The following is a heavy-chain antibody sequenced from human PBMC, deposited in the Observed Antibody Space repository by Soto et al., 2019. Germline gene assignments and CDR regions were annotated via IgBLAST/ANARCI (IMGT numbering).Heavy chain of an antibody. Sequence: PGWSLRLSCAASGFTFSSNAMSWVRQAPGKGLEWVSAISGGGSNTYYADSVKGRFTISRDNSKNTLYLQMNSLRAEDTAVYYCAMERYCSGRCPPCADNWCQGYLGTVSS. V-gene: IGHV3-23*01. CDR1: GFTFSSNA. CDR2: ISGGGSNT. D-gene: IGHD2-15*01. J-gene: IGHJ4*02. CDR3: AMERYCSGRCPPCADN.